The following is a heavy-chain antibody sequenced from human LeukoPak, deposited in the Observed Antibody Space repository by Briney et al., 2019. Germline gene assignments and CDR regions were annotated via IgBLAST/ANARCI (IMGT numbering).Heavy chain of an antibody. Sequence: SETLSLTCTVSGASISSRSYYWGWIRQPPGKGLEWIGSIYYTGSTYYNPSVQSRVTISADTSKNQFSLKLSSVTAADTAVYYCASPTCSVGATSFDYWGQGTLVTVSS. CDR3: ASPTCSVGATSFDY. V-gene: IGHV4-39*01. CDR1: GASISSRSYY. D-gene: IGHD1-26*01. J-gene: IGHJ4*02. CDR2: IYYTGST.